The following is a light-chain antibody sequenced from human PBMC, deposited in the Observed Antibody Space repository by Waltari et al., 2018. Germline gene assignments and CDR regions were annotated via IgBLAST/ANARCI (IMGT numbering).Light chain of an antibody. CDR1: ALPNKY. V-gene: IGLV3-10*01. CDR2: EDS. Sequence: SYELTQPPSVSVSPGQTARITCSGDALPNKYAYWYQQKSGQAPGLVIDEDSKRPSGIPERFSGASSGTMANLTISGAQVEDEADYYCYSTDSSGNHRVFGGGTKLTVL. J-gene: IGLJ3*02. CDR3: YSTDSSGNHRV.